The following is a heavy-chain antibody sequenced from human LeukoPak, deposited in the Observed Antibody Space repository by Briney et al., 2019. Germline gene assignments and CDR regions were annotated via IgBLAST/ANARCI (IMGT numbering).Heavy chain of an antibody. CDR3: ARGDFYDSSGYFVY. CDR1: GGSISSSNW. D-gene: IGHD3-22*01. Sequence: SETLSLTCAVSGGSISSSNWWSWVRQAPGKGLEWIGYIYYSGSTNYNPSLKSRVTISVDTSKNQFSLKLSSVTAADTAVYYCARGDFYDSSGYFVYWGQGTLVTVSS. J-gene: IGHJ4*02. CDR2: IYYSGST. V-gene: IGHV4-4*02.